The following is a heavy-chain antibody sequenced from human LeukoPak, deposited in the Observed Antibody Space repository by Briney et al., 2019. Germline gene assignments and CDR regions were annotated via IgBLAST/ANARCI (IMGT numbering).Heavy chain of an antibody. Sequence: PSETLSLTCTVSGGSISSYYWSWIRQPPGKGLEWIGYIYYSGSTNYNPSLKSRVTISVDTSKNQFSLKLSSVTAADTAVYYCARGYSSGWYNFYFDYWGQGTLVTVSS. D-gene: IGHD6-19*01. J-gene: IGHJ4*02. V-gene: IGHV4-59*01. CDR1: GGSISSYY. CDR2: IYYSGST. CDR3: ARGYSSGWYNFYFDY.